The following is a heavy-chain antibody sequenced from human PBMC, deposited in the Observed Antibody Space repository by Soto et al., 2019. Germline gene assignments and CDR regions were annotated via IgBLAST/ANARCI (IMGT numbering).Heavy chain of an antibody. CDR1: GGSISSYY. V-gene: IGHV4-59*08. J-gene: IGHJ5*02. Sequence: SETLSLTCTVSGGSISSYYWSWIRQPPGKGLEWIGYIYYSGSTNYNPSLKSRVTISVDTSKNQFSLKLSSVTAADTAVYYCARQPHRNWFEPWGQGTLVTVSS. CDR3: ARQPHRNWFEP. CDR2: IYYSGST.